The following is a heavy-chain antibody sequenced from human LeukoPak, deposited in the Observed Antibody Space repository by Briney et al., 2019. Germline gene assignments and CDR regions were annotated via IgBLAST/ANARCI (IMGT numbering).Heavy chain of an antibody. V-gene: IGHV4-39*01. CDR2: IFYTGNT. J-gene: IGHJ5*02. CDR1: DGSISSSNYY. D-gene: IGHD3-10*01. CDR3: ARLISIYGSGVNP. Sequence: SETLSLTCTVSDGSISSSNYYWAWIRQPPGKGLEWIANIFYTGNTYYNPSLKSRVTISIDTSKNQFSLKLSSVTAADTAVYYCARLISIYGSGVNPWGQGTLVTVSS.